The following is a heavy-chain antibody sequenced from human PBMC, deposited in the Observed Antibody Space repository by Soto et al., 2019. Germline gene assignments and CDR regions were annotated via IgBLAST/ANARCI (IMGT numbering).Heavy chain of an antibody. Sequence: TSETLSLTCAVYGGSFSGYYWSWIRQPPGKGLEWIGEINHSGSTNYNPSLKSRVTISVDTSKNQFPLKLSSVTAEDTAVYYCAKDPHSGSYHWGQGTLVTVSS. D-gene: IGHD1-26*01. V-gene: IGHV4-34*01. J-gene: IGHJ4*02. CDR3: AKDPHSGSYH. CDR1: GGSFSGYY. CDR2: INHSGST.